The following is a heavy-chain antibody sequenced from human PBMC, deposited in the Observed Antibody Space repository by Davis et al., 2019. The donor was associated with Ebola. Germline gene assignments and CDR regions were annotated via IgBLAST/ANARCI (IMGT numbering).Heavy chain of an antibody. CDR3: VKEGVGGDWYYFDR. Sequence: GESLKISCSASGFTFNSFAMHWVRQAPGKGLEYLSGISTNGGTTYSADSVKGRFTISRDNSKNTVFLQMTSLRAEDTAVYYCVKEGVGGDWYYFDRWGQGTLVTVSS. CDR2: ISTNGGTT. CDR1: GFTFNSFA. D-gene: IGHD2-21*02. J-gene: IGHJ4*02. V-gene: IGHV3-64D*08.